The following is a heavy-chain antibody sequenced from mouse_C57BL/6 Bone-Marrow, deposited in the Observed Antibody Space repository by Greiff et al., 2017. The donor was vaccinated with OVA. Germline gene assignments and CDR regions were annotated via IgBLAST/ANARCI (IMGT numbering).Heavy chain of an antibody. J-gene: IGHJ1*03. CDR1: GYTFTDYY. D-gene: IGHD1-1*01. V-gene: IGHV1-26*01. Sequence: EVQLQQSGPELVKPGASVKISCKASGYTFTDYYMNWVKQSHGKSLEWIGDINPNNGGTSYNQKFKGKATLTVDKSSSTAYMELRSLTSEDSAVYYCARKLIVGVARGGDWYFDVWGTGTTVTVSS. CDR3: ARKLIVGVARGGDWYFDV. CDR2: INPNNGGT.